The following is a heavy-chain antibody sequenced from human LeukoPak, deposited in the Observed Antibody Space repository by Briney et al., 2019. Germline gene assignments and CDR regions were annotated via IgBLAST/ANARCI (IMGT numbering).Heavy chain of an antibody. D-gene: IGHD2-15*01. J-gene: IGHJ4*02. CDR1: GFTFSGHW. Sequence: GGSLRLSCAASGFTFSGHWMHWVRQAPGKGLVWVSLINSDGSNTNYADSVKGRFTISRDNAKNTLYLQMNSLRAEDTAVYFCARPTRCSGGTCYSEFDYWGQGTLVTVSS. V-gene: IGHV3-74*01. CDR3: ARPTRCSGGTCYSEFDY. CDR2: INSDGSNT.